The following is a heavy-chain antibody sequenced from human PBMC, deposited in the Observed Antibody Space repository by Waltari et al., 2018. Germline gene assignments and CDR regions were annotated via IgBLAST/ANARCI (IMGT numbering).Heavy chain of an antibody. CDR2: IYTSGST. J-gene: IGHJ6*03. D-gene: IGHD6-13*01. V-gene: IGHV4-61*02. CDR1: GGSISSGSYY. Sequence: QVQLQESGPGLVKPSQTLSLTCTVSGGSISSGSYYWSWIRQPAGKGLEWIGRIYTSGSTNYNPSLKSRVTMSVDTSKNQFSLKLSSVTAADTAVYYCARAAAGTGGNYYYYYYMDVWGKGTTVTVSS. CDR3: ARAAAGTGGNYYYYYYMDV.